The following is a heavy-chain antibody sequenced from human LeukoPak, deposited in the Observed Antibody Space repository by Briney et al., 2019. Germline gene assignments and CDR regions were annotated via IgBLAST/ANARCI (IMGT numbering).Heavy chain of an antibody. CDR1: GFTFSDYW. D-gene: IGHD1-26*01. Sequence: GGSLRLSCAASGFTFSDYWMHWVRQVPGKGLVWVSHISGNGTYTNYADSVKGRFTISRDNAKNMLYLQMNSLRAEDTAVYFCLSGLAETTNYWGQGTLVTVSS. CDR3: LSGLAETTNY. J-gene: IGHJ4*02. CDR2: ISGNGTYT. V-gene: IGHV3-74*01.